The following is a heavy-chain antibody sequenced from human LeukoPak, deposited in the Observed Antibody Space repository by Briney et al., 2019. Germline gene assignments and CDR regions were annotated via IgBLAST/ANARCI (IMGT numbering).Heavy chain of an antibody. CDR3: ARDGGGSNFDY. CDR2: IYYSGST. V-gene: IGHV4-59*01. Sequence: SETLSLTCTVSGGSISNYYWSWIRQPPGKGLEWIGYIYYSGSTNYNPSLKSRVTISVDTSKNQFSLKLSSVTAADTAVYYCARDGGGSNFDYWGQGTLVTVSS. D-gene: IGHD2-15*01. J-gene: IGHJ4*02. CDR1: GGSISNYY.